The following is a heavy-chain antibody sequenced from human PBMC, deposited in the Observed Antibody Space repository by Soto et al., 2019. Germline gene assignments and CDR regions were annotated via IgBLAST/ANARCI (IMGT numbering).Heavy chain of an antibody. V-gene: IGHV3-48*01. CDR3: ARDVGQQLVNNWFDP. CDR2: IMPGSSHI. D-gene: IGHD6-13*01. CDR1: GFTFSIYS. Sequence: GGSLRLSCAASGFTFSIYSMNWVRQAPGKGLEWVSYIMPGSSHIFYADSVKGRFTISRDNAKNSLYLQMNSLRAEDTALYYCARDVGQQLVNNWFDPWGQGTLVTVSS. J-gene: IGHJ5*02.